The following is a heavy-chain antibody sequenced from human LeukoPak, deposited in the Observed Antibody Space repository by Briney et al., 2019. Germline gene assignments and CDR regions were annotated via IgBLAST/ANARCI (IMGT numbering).Heavy chain of an antibody. Sequence: SETLSLTCAVYGGSFSGYYWSWIRQPPGKGLEWIGEINHSGSTNYNPSLKSRVTISVDTSKNQFSLKLSSVTAADTAVYYCARGAGLWFGELLYYYYGMDVWGQGTTVTVSS. CDR1: GGSFSGYY. J-gene: IGHJ6*02. CDR3: ARGAGLWFGELLYYYYGMDV. CDR2: INHSGST. V-gene: IGHV4-34*01. D-gene: IGHD3-10*01.